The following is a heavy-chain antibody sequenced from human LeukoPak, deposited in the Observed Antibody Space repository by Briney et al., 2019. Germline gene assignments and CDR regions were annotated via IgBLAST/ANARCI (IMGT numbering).Heavy chain of an antibody. CDR2: ISSSTI. CDR1: GFTFSSYS. CDR3: ARVSFGELLYAVDY. D-gene: IGHD3-10*01. Sequence: GGSLRLSCAASGFTFSSYSMNWVRQAPGKGLEWVSYISSSTIYYADSVKGRFTISRDNAKNSLYLQMNSLRAEDTAVYYCARVSFGELLYAVDYWGQGTLVTVSS. J-gene: IGHJ4*02. V-gene: IGHV3-48*01.